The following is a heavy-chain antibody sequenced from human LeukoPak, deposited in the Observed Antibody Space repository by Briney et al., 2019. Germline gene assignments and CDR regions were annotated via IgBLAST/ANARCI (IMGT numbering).Heavy chain of an antibody. D-gene: IGHD1-26*01. J-gene: IGHJ4*02. V-gene: IGHV4-4*07. CDR3: ARDLPGEGELHVHFDY. Sequence: SETLSLTCTVSGGSISSYYWSWIRQPAGKGLEWIGRIYTSGSTNYNPSLKSRVTMSVDTSKNQFSLKLSSVTAADTAVYYCARDLPGEGELHVHFDYWGQGTLVTVSS. CDR1: GGSISSYY. CDR2: IYTSGST.